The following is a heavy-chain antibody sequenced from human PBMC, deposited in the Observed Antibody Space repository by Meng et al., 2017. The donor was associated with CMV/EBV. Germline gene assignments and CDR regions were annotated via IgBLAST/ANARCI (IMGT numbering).Heavy chain of an antibody. CDR3: ARETTGTYDAFDI. D-gene: IGHD1-1*01. V-gene: IGHV3-48*03. CDR2: ISSSGSTI. CDR1: GFTFSSYE. J-gene: IGHJ3*02. Sequence: LSLTCAASGFTFSSYEMNWVRQAPGKGLEWVSYISSSGSTIYYADSVKGRFTISRDNAKNSLYLQMNSLRAEDTAVYYCARETTGTYDAFDIWGQGTMVTVSS.